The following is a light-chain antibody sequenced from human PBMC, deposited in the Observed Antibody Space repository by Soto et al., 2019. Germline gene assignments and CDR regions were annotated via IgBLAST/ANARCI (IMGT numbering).Light chain of an antibody. J-gene: IGLJ1*01. CDR1: SSDVGGYNY. CDR2: DVS. V-gene: IGLV2-11*01. CDR3: CSYAGSYV. Sequence: QSVLTQPRSVSGSPGHSVTISCTGTSSDVGGYNYVSWYQQHPGKAPKLMIYDVSKRPSGVPDRFSGSKSGNTASLTISGLQAEDEADYYCCSYAGSYVFGTGTKLTVL.